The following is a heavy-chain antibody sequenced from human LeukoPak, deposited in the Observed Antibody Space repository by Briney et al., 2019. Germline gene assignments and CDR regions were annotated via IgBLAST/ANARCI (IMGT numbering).Heavy chain of an antibody. Sequence: PGGSLRLSCAASGFTFSSYWMSWVRQAPGKGLEWVANIKQDGSEKYYVDSVKGRFTISRDNAKNSLYLQMNSLRAEDTAVYYCARAGLYRGCSSTSCPPPHYYFDYWGQGTLVTVSS. D-gene: IGHD2-2*01. J-gene: IGHJ4*02. CDR2: IKQDGSEK. CDR1: GFTFSSYW. CDR3: ARAGLYRGCSSTSCPPPHYYFDY. V-gene: IGHV3-7*01.